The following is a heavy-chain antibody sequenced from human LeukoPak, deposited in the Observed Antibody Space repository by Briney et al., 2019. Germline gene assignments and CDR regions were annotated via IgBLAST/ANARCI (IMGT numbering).Heavy chain of an antibody. Sequence: SETLSLTCTVSGGSISSYYWSWIRQPPGKGLEWIGYIYYSGSTNYNPSLKSRVTISVDTSKNQFSLKLSSVTAADTAVYYCARLATTVTTNWYFDLWGRSTLVTVSS. CDR1: GGSISSYY. V-gene: IGHV4-59*08. CDR3: ARLATTVTTNWYFDL. CDR2: IYYSGST. D-gene: IGHD4-17*01. J-gene: IGHJ2*01.